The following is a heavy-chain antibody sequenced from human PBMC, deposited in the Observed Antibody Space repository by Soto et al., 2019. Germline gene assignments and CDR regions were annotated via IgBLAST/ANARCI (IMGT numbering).Heavy chain of an antibody. CDR2: INIDGTTT. D-gene: IGHD1-26*01. Sequence: GGSLRLSCAASGFAFSTKWMHWVRQGPGKGLVWVSRINIDGTTTNYADSVKGRFTISRDNAKNMLYLQMDSLRAEDTAVYYCARIPYSDTDPCPWGPGTLVTVSS. CDR1: GFAFSTKW. J-gene: IGHJ5*02. V-gene: IGHV3-74*01. CDR3: ARIPYSDTDPCP.